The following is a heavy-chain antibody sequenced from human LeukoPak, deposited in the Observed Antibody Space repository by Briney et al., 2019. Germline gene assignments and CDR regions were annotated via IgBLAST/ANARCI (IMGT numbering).Heavy chain of an antibody. D-gene: IGHD3-9*01. CDR3: ARDMTDWWFDP. CDR2: IYYSGST. V-gene: IGHV4-31*11. Sequence: TSETLSLTCAVYGGSFSGYYWSWIRQHPGKGLEWIGYIYYSGSTHYNPSLKSRVTISVDTSKNQFSLKLSSVTAADTAVYYCARDMTDWWFDPWGQGTLVTVSS. J-gene: IGHJ5*02. CDR1: GGSFSGYY.